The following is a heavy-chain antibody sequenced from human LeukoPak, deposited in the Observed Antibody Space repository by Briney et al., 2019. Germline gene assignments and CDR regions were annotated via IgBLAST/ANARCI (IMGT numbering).Heavy chain of an antibody. D-gene: IGHD2-2*02. Sequence: PSETLSLTCAVYGGSFSGYYWSWIRQPPGKGLEWIGEINHSGSTNYNPSLKSRVTISVDTSKNQFSLKLSSVTAADTAVYYCASRTGYSYYYYYGMDVWGRGTTVTVSS. J-gene: IGHJ6*02. CDR1: GGSFSGYY. CDR2: INHSGST. V-gene: IGHV4-34*01. CDR3: ASRTGYSYYYYYGMDV.